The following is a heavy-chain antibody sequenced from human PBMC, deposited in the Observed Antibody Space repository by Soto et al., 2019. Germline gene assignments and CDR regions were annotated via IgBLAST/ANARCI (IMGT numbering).Heavy chain of an antibody. D-gene: IGHD3-10*01. CDR3: ARHNYGSGSTYFXY. J-gene: IGHJ4*02. CDR2: IHNSGSP. CDR1: GASIQYGGFF. V-gene: IGHV4-30-4*08. Sequence: SETLSLTCSVSGASIQYGGFFWSWIRQSPGKGLEWIGHIHNSGSPYNNPSLRSRVSISADTSMNEFSLALTSVTAADTAMYYCARHNYGSGSTYFXYWGQGTLVTVSS.